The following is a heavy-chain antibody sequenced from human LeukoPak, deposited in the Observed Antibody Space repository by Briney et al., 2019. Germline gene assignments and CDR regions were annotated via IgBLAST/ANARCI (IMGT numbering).Heavy chain of an antibody. D-gene: IGHD6-13*01. CDR3: ARDLVSGLYYYYYMDV. CDR2: IKQDGSEK. J-gene: IGHJ6*03. Sequence: PGGSLRLSCAASGFTFSSYWMSWVRQAPGKGLEWVANIKQDGSEKYYVDSVKGRFTISRDNAKNSLYLQMNSLRAEDTAVYYCARDLVSGLYYYYYMDVWCKGTTVTVSS. V-gene: IGHV3-7*01. CDR1: GFTFSSYW.